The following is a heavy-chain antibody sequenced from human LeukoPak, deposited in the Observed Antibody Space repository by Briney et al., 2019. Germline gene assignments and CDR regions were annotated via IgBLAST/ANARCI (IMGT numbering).Heavy chain of an antibody. CDR2: ISGSGGST. Sequence: GRSLRLSCAASGFTFSSYGMHWVRQAPGKGLEWVSAISGSGGSTYYADPVKGRFTISRDNSKNTLYLQMNSLRAEDTAVYYCAKDRTGLVGATHFDYWGQGTLVTVSS. CDR1: GFTFSSYG. CDR3: AKDRTGLVGATHFDY. V-gene: IGHV3-23*01. J-gene: IGHJ4*02. D-gene: IGHD1-26*01.